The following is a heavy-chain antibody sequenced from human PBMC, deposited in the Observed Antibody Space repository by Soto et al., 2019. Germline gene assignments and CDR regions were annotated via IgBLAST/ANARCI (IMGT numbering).Heavy chain of an antibody. D-gene: IGHD5-18*01. J-gene: IGHJ4*02. CDR2: IWYDGSNK. V-gene: IGHV3-33*01. CDR1: GFTFSSYG. CDR3: ARGYSYHFDY. Sequence: HPGGPLRLSCAASGFTFSSYGMHWVRQAPGKGLEWVAVIWYDGSNKYYADSVKGRFTISRDNAKNTLYLQMNSLRAEDTAVYYCARGYSYHFDYWGQGTLVTVSS.